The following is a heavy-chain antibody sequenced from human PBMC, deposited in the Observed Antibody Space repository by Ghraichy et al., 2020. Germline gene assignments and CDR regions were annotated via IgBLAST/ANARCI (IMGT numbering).Heavy chain of an antibody. CDR1: GFTFSDYY. CDR2: ISSSGSTI. CDR3: AMWPEYSSGWYYYYGMDV. D-gene: IGHD6-19*01. J-gene: IGHJ6*02. Sequence: GSLRLSCAASGFTFSDYYMSWIRQAPGKGLEWVSYISSSGSTIYYADSVKGRFTISRDNAKNSLYLQMNSLRAEDTAVYYCAMWPEYSSGWYYYYGMDVWGQGTTVTVSS. V-gene: IGHV3-11*01.